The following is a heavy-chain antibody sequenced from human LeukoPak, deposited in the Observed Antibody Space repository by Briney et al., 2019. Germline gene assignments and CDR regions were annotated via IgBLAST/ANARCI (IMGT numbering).Heavy chain of an antibody. V-gene: IGHV4-30-4*01. CDR1: GGSISSGDYY. Sequence: SETLSLTCTVSGGSISSGDYYWSWIRQPPGKGLEWIGEISPSGSPNYSPSLKNRVSFSLDTSKNQISLMLNSVTATDTAVYYCAVNFDYIGQGTLVTVSS. CDR2: ISPSGSP. CDR3: AVNFDY. J-gene: IGHJ4*02.